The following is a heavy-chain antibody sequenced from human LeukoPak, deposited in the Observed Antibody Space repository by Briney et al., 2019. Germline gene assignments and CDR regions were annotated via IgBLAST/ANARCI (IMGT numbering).Heavy chain of an antibody. CDR3: ARGSGYSYEKYYYYGMDV. D-gene: IGHD5-18*01. V-gene: IGHV3-21*01. CDR2: ISSSSSHI. J-gene: IGHJ6*02. CDR1: GFTFSSYS. Sequence: SGGSLRLSCAASGFTFSSYSMNWVRQAPGKGLEWVSSISSSSSHIYYVDSVRGRFTISRDNSKNTLYPQMNSLRAEDTAVYYCARGSGYSYEKYYYYGMDVWGQGTTVTVSS.